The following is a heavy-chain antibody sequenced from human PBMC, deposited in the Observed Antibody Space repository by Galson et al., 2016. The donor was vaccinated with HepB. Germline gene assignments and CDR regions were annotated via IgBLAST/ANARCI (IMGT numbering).Heavy chain of an antibody. D-gene: IGHD2-15*01. CDR3: ARGHCSGGTCDGLFDY. Sequence: SVKVSCKASGYIFVGYFLHWVRQAPGQGLQWMGRINPNSGDIIYAQNFQDRVTMTRDTITRDMSIGTAYLELTRLKSDDTAVYYCARGHCSGGTCDGLFDYWGQGTLVTVSS. V-gene: IGHV1-2*06. CDR2: INPNSGDI. J-gene: IGHJ4*02. CDR1: GYIFVGYF.